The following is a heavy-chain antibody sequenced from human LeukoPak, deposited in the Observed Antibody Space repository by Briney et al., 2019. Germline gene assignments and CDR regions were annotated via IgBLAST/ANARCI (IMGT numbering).Heavy chain of an antibody. Sequence: SETLSLTCAVYGGSFSGYYWSWIRQPPGKGLEWIGEINHSGSTNYNPSLKSRVTISVDTSKNQFSLKLSSATAADTAVYYCARLDYCSSTSCYHYYGMDVWGQGTTVTVSS. J-gene: IGHJ6*02. CDR3: ARLDYCSSTSCYHYYGMDV. D-gene: IGHD2-2*01. V-gene: IGHV4-34*01. CDR2: INHSGST. CDR1: GGSFSGYY.